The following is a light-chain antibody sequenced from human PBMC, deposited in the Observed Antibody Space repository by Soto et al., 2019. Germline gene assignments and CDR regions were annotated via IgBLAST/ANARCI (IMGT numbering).Light chain of an antibody. V-gene: IGKV3-15*01. CDR1: QSVSSN. CDR2: GAS. CDR3: QQYNNWPPIT. J-gene: IGKJ5*01. Sequence: EIVMTQSPATLSVSPGERATLSCRASQSVSSNLAWYQQKPGQAPRLLIYGASTRATGIPARFSGSGSGTEFTLTISSLQSEECAVYYWQQYNNWPPITFGQGTRLEIK.